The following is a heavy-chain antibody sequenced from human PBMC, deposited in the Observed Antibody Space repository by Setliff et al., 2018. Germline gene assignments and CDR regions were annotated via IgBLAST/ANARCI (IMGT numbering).Heavy chain of an antibody. D-gene: IGHD3-10*01. CDR1: GSSFSSYS. CDR3: ARHVGIRGRGYNYYYYYMDV. J-gene: IGHJ6*03. Sequence: SETLSLTCTVSGSSFSSYSWSWIRQPPGKGLEWIGYKYYSGSTNSNPSLKSRVTISVDTSKNQFSLKLSSVTAADTAVYSCARHVGIRGRGYNYYYYYMDVWGKGTTVTVSS. V-gene: IGHV4-59*08. CDR2: KYYSGST.